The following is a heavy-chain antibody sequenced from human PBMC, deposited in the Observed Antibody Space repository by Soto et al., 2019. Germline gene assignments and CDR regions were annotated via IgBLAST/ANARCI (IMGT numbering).Heavy chain of an antibody. J-gene: IGHJ4*02. V-gene: IGHV3-23*01. CDR2: ISGSGGST. CDR3: ARGSFYFDSTGYYY. Sequence: GGSLRLSCAASGFTFSSYAMSWVRQAPGKGLEWVSSISGSGGSTYNADSVKGRFTISRDSSKNTLYLQTNSLRVEDTAVYYCARGSFYFDSTGYYYWGQGTLVTVSS. D-gene: IGHD3-22*01. CDR1: GFTFSSYA.